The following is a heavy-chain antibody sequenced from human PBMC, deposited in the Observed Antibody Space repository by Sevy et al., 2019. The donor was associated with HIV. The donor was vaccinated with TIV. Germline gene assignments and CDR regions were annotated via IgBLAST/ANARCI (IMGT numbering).Heavy chain of an antibody. D-gene: IGHD3-22*01. CDR1: TFTFHTYV. CDR2: ISASGGYT. CDR3: AKEDTSGYS. J-gene: IGHJ4*02. V-gene: IGHV3-23*01. Sequence: GGSLRLSCAASTFTFHTYVMSWVRQAPEKGLEWVSTISASGGYTYYADSVNGRFTIPKDNSKNTVYLQMKSLRDEDTAVYYCAKEDTSGYSWGQGTLVTVSS.